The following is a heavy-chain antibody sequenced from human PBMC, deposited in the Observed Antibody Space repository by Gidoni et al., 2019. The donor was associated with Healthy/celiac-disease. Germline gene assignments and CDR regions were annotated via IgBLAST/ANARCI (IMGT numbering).Heavy chain of an antibody. Sequence: VQLVQSGAEVMTPGASVKVSCQASVYTFTIYGIGRLRQAPGQGLEWMGWNSDYNGNTNYAQKLQGRVTMTTDTSTSTAYMELRSRRSDDTAVYYCASDLPPSLGELSAFYYYYGMDVWGQGTTVTVSS. D-gene: IGHD3-16*02. J-gene: IGHJ6*02. CDR2: NSDYNGNT. CDR3: ASDLPPSLGELSAFYYYYGMDV. CDR1: VYTFTIYG. V-gene: IGHV1-18*01.